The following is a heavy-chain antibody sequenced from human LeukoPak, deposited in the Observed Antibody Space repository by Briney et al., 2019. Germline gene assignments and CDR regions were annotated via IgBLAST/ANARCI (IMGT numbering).Heavy chain of an antibody. CDR1: GFTFDDHG. D-gene: IGHD6-13*01. Sequence: GGSLRLSCAASGFTFDDHGVSWVRQAPGKGLEWVSGINWNGDSTGYANSVKGRFTISRDNAKNSLYLQMNSLRAEDTALYHCTRGNVAAATAILYFDYWGQGTLVTVSS. CDR2: INWNGDST. J-gene: IGHJ4*02. V-gene: IGHV3-20*01. CDR3: TRGNVAAATAILYFDY.